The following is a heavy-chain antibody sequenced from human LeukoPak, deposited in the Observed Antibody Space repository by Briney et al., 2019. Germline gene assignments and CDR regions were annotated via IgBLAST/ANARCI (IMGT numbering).Heavy chain of an antibody. CDR3: ARLSTYSSSWDAFDI. D-gene: IGHD6-13*01. CDR2: ISAYNGNT. CDR1: GYTFTSYG. Sequence: GASVKVSCKASGYTFTSYGISWVRQAPGQGLEWMGWISAYNGNTNYAQKLQGGVTMTTDTSTSTAYMELRSLRSDDTAVYYCARLSTYSSSWDAFDIWGQGTMVTVSS. V-gene: IGHV1-18*01. J-gene: IGHJ3*02.